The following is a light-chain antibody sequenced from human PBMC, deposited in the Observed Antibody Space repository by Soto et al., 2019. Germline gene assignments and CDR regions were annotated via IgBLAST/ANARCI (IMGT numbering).Light chain of an antibody. Sequence: EIVMTQSPATLSVSPGEGATLSCRASQSVSNNLAWYQQQPGQPPRLLIYGASTRAFGIPARFSGSESGTDFSLTISSLQSEDFAVYYCQHYNNWPSFTFGPGTRVDI. CDR1: QSVSNN. CDR3: QHYNNWPSFT. V-gene: IGKV3-15*01. CDR2: GAS. J-gene: IGKJ3*01.